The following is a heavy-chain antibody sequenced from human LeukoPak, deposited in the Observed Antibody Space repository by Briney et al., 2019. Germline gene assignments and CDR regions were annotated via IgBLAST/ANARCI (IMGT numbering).Heavy chain of an antibody. CDR3: ARTPGIAVAGSFDY. V-gene: IGHV4-31*03. J-gene: IGHJ4*02. Sequence: SETLSLTCTVSDGSISSGGYYWSWIRQHPGKGLEWIGYIYYSGSTYYNPSLKSRVTISVDTSKNQFSLKLSSVTAADTAVYYCARTPGIAVAGSFDYWGQGTLVTVSS. CDR2: IYYSGST. D-gene: IGHD6-19*01. CDR1: DGSISSGGYY.